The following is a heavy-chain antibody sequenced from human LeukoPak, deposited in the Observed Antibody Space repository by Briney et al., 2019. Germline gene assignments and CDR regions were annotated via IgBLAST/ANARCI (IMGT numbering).Heavy chain of an antibody. J-gene: IGHJ4*02. CDR1: GFTFSSYA. V-gene: IGHV3-23*01. D-gene: IGHD6-19*01. Sequence: GGSLRLSCAASGFTFSSYAMSWVRQAPGEGLEWVSAISGSGGSTYYADSVKGRFTISRDNSKNTLYLQMNSLRAEDTAVYYCAKEQPGIAVAGVGDYFDYWGQGTLVTVSS. CDR3: AKEQPGIAVAGVGDYFDY. CDR2: ISGSGGST.